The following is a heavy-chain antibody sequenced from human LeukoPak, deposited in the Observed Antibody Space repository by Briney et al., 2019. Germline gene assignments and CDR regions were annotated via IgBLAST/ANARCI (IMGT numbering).Heavy chain of an antibody. V-gene: IGHV3-30*18. J-gene: IGHJ4*02. CDR3: AKDLDRTVAGLLYYFDY. D-gene: IGHD6-19*01. Sequence: GGSPRLSCAASGFTFSSYGMHWVRQAPGKGLEWVAVISYDGSNKYYADSVKGRFTISRDNSKNTLYLQMNSLRAEDTAVYYCAKDLDRTVAGLLYYFDYWGQGTLVTVSS. CDR2: ISYDGSNK. CDR1: GFTFSSYG.